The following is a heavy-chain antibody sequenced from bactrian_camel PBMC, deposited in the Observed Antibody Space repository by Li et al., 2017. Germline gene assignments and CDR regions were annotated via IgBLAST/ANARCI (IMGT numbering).Heavy chain of an antibody. CDR2: IYSDGTNR. D-gene: IGHD1*01. CDR1: GFIFNEYY. J-gene: IGHJ4*01. V-gene: IGHV3-2*01. Sequence: VQLVESGGGLVQPGGSLRLSCAASGFIFNEYYMTWVRQAPGKGLEWVSSIYSDGTNRYYADSVKGRFTASKDNAKNTLYLQLDSLNTEDAAVYFCVIDLLGIDYWGQGTQVTVS. CDR3: VIDLLGIDY.